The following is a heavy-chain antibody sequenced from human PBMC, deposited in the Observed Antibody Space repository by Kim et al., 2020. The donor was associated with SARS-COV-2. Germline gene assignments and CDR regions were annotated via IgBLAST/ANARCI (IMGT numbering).Heavy chain of an antibody. V-gene: IGHV4-39*01. CDR3: ASLDWACSYWFDP. D-gene: IGHD3-10*02. Sequence: SETLSLTCTVSGGSISSCSYYWGWIRQPPGKGLEWIGSSNYSGSTYYNPALKSCVTISVDTTKNQFSLKLSSVTAADTAEYYFASLDWACSYWFDPWGQG. CDR1: GGSISSCSYY. J-gene: IGHJ5*02. CDR2: SNYSGST.